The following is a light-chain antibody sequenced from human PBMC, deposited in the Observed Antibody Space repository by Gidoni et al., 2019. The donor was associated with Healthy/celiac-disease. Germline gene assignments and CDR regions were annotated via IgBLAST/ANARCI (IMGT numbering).Light chain of an antibody. CDR3: LQYDNLPST. V-gene: IGKV1-33*01. CDR2: DAS. J-gene: IGKJ2*01. CDR1: QDISNY. Sequence: IQLTQSPSSLSASVGARVTIPCHASQDISNYLDWLQQKPGKATQLSIYDASNLETGVPSRFSGSGSGTDFTFTISSLQPEDIATYYCLQYDNLPSTFGQGTKLEIK.